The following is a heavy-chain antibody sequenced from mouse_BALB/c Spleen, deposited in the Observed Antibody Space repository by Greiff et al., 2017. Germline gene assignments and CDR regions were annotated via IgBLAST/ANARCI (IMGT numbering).Heavy chain of an antibody. CDR1: GFTFSSYA. V-gene: IGHV5-9-4*01. CDR2: ISSGGSYT. CDR3: VRENSSNSYSYTEV. J-gene: IGHJ1*01. Sequence: EVKLVESGGGLVKPGGSLKLSCAASGFTFSSYAMSWVRQSPEKRLEWVAEISSGGSYTYYPDTVTGRFTISRDNAKNTLYLEMSSLRSEDTAMYNCVRENSSNSYSYTEVWGAETTVTVSS. D-gene: IGHD2-5*01.